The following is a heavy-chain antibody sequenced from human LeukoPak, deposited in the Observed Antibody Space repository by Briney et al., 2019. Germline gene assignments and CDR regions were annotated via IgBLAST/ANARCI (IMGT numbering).Heavy chain of an antibody. CDR1: GGSISTSSYY. V-gene: IGHV4-39*07. J-gene: IGHJ6*04. Sequence: SETLSLTCTVSGGSISTSSYYWGWIRQPPGKGLECIGNIYYSGSTYYNPSLKSRVTISVDTSKNQLSLKLSSVTAADTAVYYCARWGLRPDVWGKGTTVTVSS. CDR2: IYYSGST. D-gene: IGHD3-16*01. CDR3: ARWGLRPDV.